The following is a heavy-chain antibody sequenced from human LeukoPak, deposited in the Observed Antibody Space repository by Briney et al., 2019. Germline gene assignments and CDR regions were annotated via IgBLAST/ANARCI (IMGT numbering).Heavy chain of an antibody. CDR2: IWYDGSNK. Sequence: PGRSLRLSCAASGFTFSSYAMHWVRQAPGKGLEWVAVIWYDGSNKYHADSVKGRFTISRDNSKNTLYLQMNSLRAEDTAVYYCARDFSGSYYFDYWGQGTLVTVSS. D-gene: IGHD1-26*01. V-gene: IGHV3-33*08. J-gene: IGHJ4*02. CDR3: ARDFSGSYYFDY. CDR1: GFTFSSYA.